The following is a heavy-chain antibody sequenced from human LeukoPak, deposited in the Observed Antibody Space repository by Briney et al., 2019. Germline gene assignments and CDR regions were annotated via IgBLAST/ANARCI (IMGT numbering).Heavy chain of an antibody. Sequence: GGSLRLSCAASEFTFSDYWMSWVRQAPGKGLEWVANIKQDGSDKFYVDSVKGRFTISRDNAKNSLYLQMNSLRAEDTAVYYCAPNSGPRYWGQGTLVTVSS. CDR3: APNSGPRY. V-gene: IGHV3-7*01. D-gene: IGHD1-26*01. CDR2: IKQDGSDK. J-gene: IGHJ4*02. CDR1: EFTFSDYW.